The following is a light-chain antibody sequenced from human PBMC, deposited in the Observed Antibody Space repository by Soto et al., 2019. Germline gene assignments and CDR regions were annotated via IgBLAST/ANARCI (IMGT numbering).Light chain of an antibody. V-gene: IGKV1-12*01. CDR3: QQANRFPIT. Sequence: DIQMTQSPSFVSASVGDRVTVTCRASQDISSWLAWYQQKPGKAPKLLIYTTSTLRSGVPSRFSGSRSGTDFTLTISGLQPEEFATYYCQQANRFPITFGQGTRLEIK. CDR1: QDISSW. J-gene: IGKJ5*01. CDR2: TTS.